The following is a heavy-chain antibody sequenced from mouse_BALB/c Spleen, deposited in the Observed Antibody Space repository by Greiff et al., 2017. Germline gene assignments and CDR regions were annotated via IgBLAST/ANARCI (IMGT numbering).Heavy chain of an antibody. Sequence: QVQLQQSGAELVKPGASVKLSCTASGYTFTSYYMYWVKQRPGQGLEWIGEINPSTGGTNFNEKFKSKATLTVDKSSSTAYMQLSSLTSEDSAVYYCTTTGVARGFADWGQGTLGTVAA. CDR3: TTTGVARGFAD. J-gene: IGHJ3*01. V-gene: IGHV1S81*02. CDR2: INPSTGGT. CDR1: GYTFTSYY. D-gene: IGHD1-1*01.